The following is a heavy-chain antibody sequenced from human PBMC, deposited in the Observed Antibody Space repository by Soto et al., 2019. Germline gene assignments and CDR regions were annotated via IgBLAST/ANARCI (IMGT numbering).Heavy chain of an antibody. CDR1: GFTVSNAW. CDR3: TPLGSPYYFHDFAL. J-gene: IGHJ6*02. CDR2: VKMKSEGATT. D-gene: IGHD3-16*01. V-gene: IGHV3-15*07. Sequence: EVQLVESGGGLVTPGGSLRLSCAASGFTVSNAWMNWVRQAPGKGLEWVGLVKMKSEGATTHYAAPVSGRCTISRDSSDLALYLPTRRLKTADTAVYYCTPLGSPYYFHDFALWGQETTVTSSS.